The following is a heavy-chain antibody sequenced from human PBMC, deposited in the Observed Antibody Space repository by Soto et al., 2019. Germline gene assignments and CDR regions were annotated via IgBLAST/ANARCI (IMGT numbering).Heavy chain of an antibody. J-gene: IGHJ6*02. CDR1: GYSFTTYG. CDR2: LSAYNGNT. V-gene: IGHV1-18*01. CDR3: ARKGPAPYYDYGMDV. Sequence: QVQLVQSGGEVKKPGASVKVSCKTSGYSFTTYGISWVRQAPGQGLQWMGWLSAYNGNTNYAQKLQDRVTMTTDTSTRRAYMELRSLRYDDTAVYYCARKGPAPYYDYGMDVWGQGSTVTVSS.